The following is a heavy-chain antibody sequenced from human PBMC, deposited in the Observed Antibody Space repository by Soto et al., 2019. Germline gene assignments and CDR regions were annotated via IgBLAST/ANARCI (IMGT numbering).Heavy chain of an antibody. V-gene: IGHV1-24*01. CDR2: FDPEDEKR. CDR3: ASSGFKAGRIPGYFDY. CDR1: GHTLTELS. D-gene: IGHD6-25*01. Sequence: QVQLVQSGAEVKMPGASVKVSCKVSGHTLTELSMHWVRRAPGKGLEWMGGFDPEDEKRMYAQKFQGRVTMTEDTLTDTAYMELSSLRSDDTAIYYCASSGFKAGRIPGYFDYWGQGSLVTVSS. J-gene: IGHJ4*02.